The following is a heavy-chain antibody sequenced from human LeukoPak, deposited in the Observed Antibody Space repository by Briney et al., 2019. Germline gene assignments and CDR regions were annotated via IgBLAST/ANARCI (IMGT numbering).Heavy chain of an antibody. J-gene: IGHJ4*02. Sequence: GGSLRLSCAASGFIFSSYSMNWVRQAPGKGLEWVSSISSSSSYIYYADSVKGRFTISRDNAKNSLYLQMNSLRAEDTAVYYCARSWGRDFDYWGQGTLVTVSS. CDR2: ISSSSSYI. D-gene: IGHD3-16*01. CDR3: ARSWGRDFDY. CDR1: GFIFSSYS. V-gene: IGHV3-21*01.